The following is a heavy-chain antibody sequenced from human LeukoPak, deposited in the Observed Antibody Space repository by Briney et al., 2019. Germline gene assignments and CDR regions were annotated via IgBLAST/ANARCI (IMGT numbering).Heavy chain of an antibody. Sequence: GGSLRLSCAASGFTFTNHDMHWVRQETGKGLEWVSAINPAGRTYYADSVRGRFIISRENAKNSFYLQLNSLRVEDTAIYYCAREGSDEFADIWGQGTFVTVSS. CDR1: GFTFTNHD. CDR3: AREGSDEFADI. D-gene: IGHD3-10*01. J-gene: IGHJ3*02. CDR2: INPAGRT. V-gene: IGHV3-13*01.